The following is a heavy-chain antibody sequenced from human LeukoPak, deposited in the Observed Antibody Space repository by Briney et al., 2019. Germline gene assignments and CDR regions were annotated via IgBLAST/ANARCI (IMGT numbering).Heavy chain of an antibody. CDR3: ARRARDGYSNDGFDI. J-gene: IGHJ3*02. CDR1: GGTFSSYA. D-gene: IGHD5-24*01. CDR2: INSNSGGT. Sequence: SSVKVSCKASGGTFSSYAISWVRQAPGQGLEWMGRINSNSGGTNYAQKFQGRVTMTRDTSISTAYMELSRLRSDDTAVYYCARRARDGYSNDGFDIWGQGTMVTVSS. V-gene: IGHV1-2*06.